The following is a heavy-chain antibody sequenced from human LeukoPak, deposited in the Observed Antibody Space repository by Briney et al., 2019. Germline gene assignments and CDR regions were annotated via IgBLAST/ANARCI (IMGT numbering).Heavy chain of an antibody. V-gene: IGHV4-30-4*01. CDR1: GGSISSGDYY. D-gene: IGHD3-22*01. CDR3: ARVRITMIVVVIDWYFDL. CDR2: IYYSGST. J-gene: IGHJ2*01. Sequence: SETLSLTCTVSGGSISSGDYYWSWIRQPPGKGLEWIGYIYYSGSTYYNPSLKSRVTKSVDTSKNQFSLKLSSVTAADMAVYYCARVRITMIVVVIDWYFDLWGRGTLVTVSS.